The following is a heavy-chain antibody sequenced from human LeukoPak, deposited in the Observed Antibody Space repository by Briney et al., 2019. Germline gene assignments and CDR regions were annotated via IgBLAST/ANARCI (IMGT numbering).Heavy chain of an antibody. V-gene: IGHV4-34*01. CDR2: INHSGST. Sequence: NPSETLSLTCAVYGGSFSGYYWSWIRQPPGKGLEWIGEINHSGSTNYNPSLKSRVTISVDTSKNQFSLKLSSVTAADTAAYYCARGLKDYVWGSYREYFDYWGQGTLVTVSS. CDR3: ARGLKDYVWGSYREYFDY. D-gene: IGHD3-16*02. CDR1: GGSFSGYY. J-gene: IGHJ4*02.